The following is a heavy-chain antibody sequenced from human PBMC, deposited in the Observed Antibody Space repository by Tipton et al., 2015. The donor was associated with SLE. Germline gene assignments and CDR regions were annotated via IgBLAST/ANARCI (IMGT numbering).Heavy chain of an antibody. Sequence: TLSLTCAVYGGSFSGYYWSWIRQPAGKGLEWIGRIYTSGSTNYNPSLKSRVTISVDTSKNQFSLKLSSVTAADTAVYYCAREAYFDYWGQGTLVTVSS. V-gene: IGHV4-4*07. CDR2: IYTSGST. J-gene: IGHJ4*02. CDR3: AREAYFDY. CDR1: GGSFSGYY.